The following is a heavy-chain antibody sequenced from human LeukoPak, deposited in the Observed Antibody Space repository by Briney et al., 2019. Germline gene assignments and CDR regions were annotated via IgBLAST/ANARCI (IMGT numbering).Heavy chain of an antibody. CDR1: GFTVSSNY. CDR2: IYSGGST. Sequence: PGGSLRLSCAASGFTVSSNYMSWVRQAPGKGLEWVSVIYSGGSTYYADSVKGRFTISRHNFKNTLYLQMNSLRTEDTAVYYCATVRRWYDFDCWGQETLVTVSS. CDR3: ATVRRWYDFDC. J-gene: IGHJ4*02. D-gene: IGHD6-13*01. V-gene: IGHV3-53*04.